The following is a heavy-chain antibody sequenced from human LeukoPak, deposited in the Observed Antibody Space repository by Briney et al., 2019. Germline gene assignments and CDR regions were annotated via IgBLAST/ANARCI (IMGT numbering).Heavy chain of an antibody. CDR2: ISSSSSTI. D-gene: IGHD6-19*01. V-gene: IGHV3-48*01. CDR1: GFTFSSYS. CDR3: AKGPDSSGWYDAPDY. Sequence: PGWSLRLSCAASGFTFSSYSMNWVRQAPGKGLEWVSYISSSSSTIYYADSVKGRFTISRDNAKNSLYLQMNSLRTEDTALYYCAKGPDSSGWYDAPDYWGQGTLVTVSS. J-gene: IGHJ4*02.